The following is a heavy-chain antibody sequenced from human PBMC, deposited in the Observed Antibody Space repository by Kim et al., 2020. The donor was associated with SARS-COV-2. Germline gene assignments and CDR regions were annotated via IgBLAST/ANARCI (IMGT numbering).Heavy chain of an antibody. Sequence: STYYADSVKGRFTISSHNSKNTLYLQMNTLGAEDTAVYYCARDLVVLGMDVWGQGTTVTVSS. D-gene: IGHD2-2*01. CDR2: ST. CDR3: ARDLVVLGMDV. V-gene: IGHV3-53*04. J-gene: IGHJ6*02.